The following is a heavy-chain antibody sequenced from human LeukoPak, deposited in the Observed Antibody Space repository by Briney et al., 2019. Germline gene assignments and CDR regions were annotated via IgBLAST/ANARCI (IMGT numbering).Heavy chain of an antibody. CDR2: ISSSSSTI. V-gene: IGHV3-48*01. CDR3: AGDSDILTGYYRAFDY. CDR1: GFTFSSYS. J-gene: IGHJ4*02. Sequence: GGSLRLSCAASGFTFSSYSMNWVRQAPGKGLEWVSYISSSSSTIYYADSVKGRFTISRDNAKNSLYLQMNSLRAEDTAVYYCAGDSDILTGYYRAFDYWGQGTLVTVSS. D-gene: IGHD3-9*01.